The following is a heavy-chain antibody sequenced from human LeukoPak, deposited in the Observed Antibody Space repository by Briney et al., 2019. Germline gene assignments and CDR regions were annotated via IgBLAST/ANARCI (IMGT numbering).Heavy chain of an antibody. CDR3: ARCPPDTNYYYYYMDV. V-gene: IGHV3-53*01. CDR1: GGSISSGSYY. CDR2: IYSGGST. D-gene: IGHD5-18*01. Sequence: PSETRSLICTVSGGSISSGSYYLSWVRQAPGKELEWVSVIYSGGSTYYAETVKGRFTISRDNSKNTLYLQMNSLRGEDTAVYYCARCPPDTNYYYYYMDVWGKGTTVTISS. J-gene: IGHJ6*03.